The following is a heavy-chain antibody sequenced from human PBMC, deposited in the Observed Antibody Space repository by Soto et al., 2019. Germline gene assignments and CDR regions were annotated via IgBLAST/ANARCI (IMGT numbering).Heavy chain of an antibody. J-gene: IGHJ3*02. CDR2: IYYSGST. CDR3: ARTMCTNGVCYRSTFDI. V-gene: IGHV4-59*01. CDR1: GGSISGYY. Sequence: SETLSLTCTVSGGSISGYYWSWIRQPPGKGLEWIGYIYYSGSTNYSPSLKSRVTISVDTSKNQFSLKLSSVTAADTAVYYCARTMCTNGVCYRSTFDIWGQGTVVTV. D-gene: IGHD2-8*01.